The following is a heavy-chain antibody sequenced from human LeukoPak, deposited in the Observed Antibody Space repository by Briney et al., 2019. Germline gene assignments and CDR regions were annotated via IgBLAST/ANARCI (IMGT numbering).Heavy chain of an antibody. CDR3: AKDLLRYSSHY. Sequence: GGSLRLSCAASGFTFSSYSMNWVRQAPGKGLEWVSAISGSGGSTYYADSVKGRFTISRDNSKNTLYLQMNSLRAEDTAVYYCAKDLLRYSSHYWGQGTLVTVSS. D-gene: IGHD5-18*01. CDR2: ISGSGGST. J-gene: IGHJ4*02. V-gene: IGHV3-23*01. CDR1: GFTFSSYS.